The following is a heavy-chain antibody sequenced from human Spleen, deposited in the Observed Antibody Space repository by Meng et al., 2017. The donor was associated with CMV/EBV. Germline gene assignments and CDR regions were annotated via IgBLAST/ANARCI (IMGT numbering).Heavy chain of an antibody. CDR1: FIFRSYS. J-gene: IGHJ4*02. V-gene: IGHV3-21*01. CDR2: ITSSSSYI. CDR3: ARGRQGGDYYSYYFDY. Sequence: FIFRSYSMTWVRQAPGKGLEWVSSITSSSSYIYYADSVKGRFTVSRDNAKNSLYLQMNSLRAEDTAVYYCARGRQGGDYYSYYFDYWGQGTLVTVSS. D-gene: IGHD2-21*01.